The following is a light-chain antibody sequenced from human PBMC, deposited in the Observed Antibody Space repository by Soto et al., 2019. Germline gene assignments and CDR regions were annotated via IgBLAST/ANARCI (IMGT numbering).Light chain of an antibody. CDR1: QSVSTN. CDR2: GVS. V-gene: IGKV3-15*01. Sequence: EIVMTQSPATLSVSPGERATLSCWASQSVSTNLAWYQQKPGQAPRLLIYGVSTRATGFPARFSGSGSGTEVTLTISSLWSEDFAVYYCQQYNNWPFAFGGGTKVEIK. CDR3: QQYNNWPFA. J-gene: IGKJ4*01.